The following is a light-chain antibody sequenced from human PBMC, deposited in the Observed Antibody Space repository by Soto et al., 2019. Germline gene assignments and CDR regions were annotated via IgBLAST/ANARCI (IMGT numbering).Light chain of an antibody. V-gene: IGLV1-44*01. Sequence: QSVLTQPPSASGTPGQRVTIPCSGSSTDIGSNTVNWYQQVPGTAPRLLIYSNVRRPSGVPDRFSGSTSGTSASLAISGLQSEDEATYYCASWDDSLNGPVFGGGTKLTVL. CDR2: SNV. CDR3: ASWDDSLNGPV. J-gene: IGLJ2*01. CDR1: STDIGSNT.